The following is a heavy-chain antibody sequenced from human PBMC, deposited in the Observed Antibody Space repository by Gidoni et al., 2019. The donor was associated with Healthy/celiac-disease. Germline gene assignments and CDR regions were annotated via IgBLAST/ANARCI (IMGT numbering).Heavy chain of an antibody. Sequence: QVQLVQSGAAVKKPGASVKVSCKASGYTFTNYAMHLVRQDPGQRLEGMGGSNAGNGNTKYSQKFQGRVTITRDTSASTAYMELSSLRSEDTAVYYCARGEIAATYYYYGMDVWGQGTTVTVSS. CDR2: SNAGNGNT. V-gene: IGHV1-3*01. D-gene: IGHD6-25*01. J-gene: IGHJ6*02. CDR1: GYTFTNYA. CDR3: ARGEIAATYYYYGMDV.